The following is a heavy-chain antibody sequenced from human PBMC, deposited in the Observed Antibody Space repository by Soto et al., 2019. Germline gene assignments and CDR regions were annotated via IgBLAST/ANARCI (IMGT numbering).Heavy chain of an antibody. D-gene: IGHD4-4*01. J-gene: IGHJ4*02. Sequence: QVQLQESGPGLVKPSQTLSLTCTVSGGSISSGDYYWSWIRHPPGKGLEWIGYIYYSGSTCYNPSLMSRVTISVDTSSNRFSLKRTSVTAADRAGYDWAISVGNSVYFDYWGQGTLVTVSS. CDR1: GGSISSGDYY. CDR3: AISVGNSVYFDY. CDR2: IYYSGST. V-gene: IGHV4-30-4*01.